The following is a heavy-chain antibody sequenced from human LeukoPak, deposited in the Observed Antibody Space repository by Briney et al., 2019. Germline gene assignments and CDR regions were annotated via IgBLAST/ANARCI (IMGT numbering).Heavy chain of an antibody. D-gene: IGHD5-18*01. CDR2: INHSGST. Sequence: SETLSLTCTVSGGSISGYYWSWIRQPPGKGLEWIGEINHSGSTNYNPSLKSRVTISVDTSKNQFSLKLSSVTAADTAVYYCARGIQLWLNWFDPWGQGTLVTVSS. V-gene: IGHV4-34*01. CDR3: ARGIQLWLNWFDP. CDR1: GGSISGYY. J-gene: IGHJ5*02.